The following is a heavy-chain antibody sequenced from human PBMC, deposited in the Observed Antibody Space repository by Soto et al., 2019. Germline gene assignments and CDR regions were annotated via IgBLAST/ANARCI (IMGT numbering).Heavy chain of an antibody. V-gene: IGHV3-74*01. CDR3: ARDYGDYPMGFEC. J-gene: IGHJ4*02. CDR2: VHGHGTTV. CDR1: GFTFEKYW. D-gene: IGHD4-17*01. Sequence: EVQLMESGGDLIQSGGSLRLSCTVSGFTFEKYWLHWVRQSPGKGLVWVSGVHGHGTTVIYADSVKGRFTISRDNAKNTLYLQMNSLRAEDTALYFCARDYGDYPMGFECWGQGTLVTVSS.